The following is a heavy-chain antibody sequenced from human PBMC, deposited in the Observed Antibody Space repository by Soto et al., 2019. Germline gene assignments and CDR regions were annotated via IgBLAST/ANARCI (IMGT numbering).Heavy chain of an antibody. CDR3: ARAHIVATTVYYGMDV. CDR1: GYSFTSYW. J-gene: IGHJ6*02. V-gene: IGHV5-10-1*01. D-gene: IGHD5-12*01. Sequence: GESLKISCKGSGYSFTSYWISWVRQMPGKGLEWMGRIDPSDSYTNYSPSFQGHVTISADRSISTAYLQWSSLKASDTAMYYCARAHIVATTVYYGMDVWGQGTTVTVSS. CDR2: IDPSDSYT.